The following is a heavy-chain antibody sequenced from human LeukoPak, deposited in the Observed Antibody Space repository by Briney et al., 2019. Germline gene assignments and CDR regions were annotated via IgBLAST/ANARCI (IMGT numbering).Heavy chain of an antibody. V-gene: IGHV2-70*11. CDR1: GLSLSNSGMC. D-gene: IGHD6-19*01. CDR2: IDWDDDK. Sequence: SGPTLVNPTQTLTLTCTFSGLSLSNSGMCVSWIRHPPEKALDWLARIDWDDDKYYSTSLKTRFTISKDTSKNQVVHTMTNMDPVDTATYYCARTIAVAAHRSFDYWGQGTLVTVSS. J-gene: IGHJ4*02. CDR3: ARTIAVAAHRSFDY.